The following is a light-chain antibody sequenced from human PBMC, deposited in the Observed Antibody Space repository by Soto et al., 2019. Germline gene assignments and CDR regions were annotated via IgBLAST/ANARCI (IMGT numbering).Light chain of an antibody. CDR1: QGISSY. J-gene: IGKJ1*01. Sequence: AIRMTQSPSSFSASTGDRVTITCRASQGISSYLAWYQQKPGKAPKLLIYAASTLQSGVPSRFSSSGSGTDLTISNSCLQSEDFATYYCQQYYSYPHTFGQWTKVEIK. V-gene: IGKV1-8*01. CDR2: AAS. CDR3: QQYYSYPHT.